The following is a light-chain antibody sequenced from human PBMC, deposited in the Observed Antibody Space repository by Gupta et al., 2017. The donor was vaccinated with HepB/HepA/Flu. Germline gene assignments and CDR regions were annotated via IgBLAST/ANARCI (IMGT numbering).Light chain of an antibody. CDR2: KAS. Sequence: DIQMTQSPSTLSASVGDRVTITCRASQSISNWLAWYQQKPGKAPNLLIYKASSLESWVPSRFSGSGSGTEFTLTISSLQPDDFATYYCQQYHSYSHTFGQGTKLEIK. CDR1: QSISNW. J-gene: IGKJ2*01. V-gene: IGKV1-5*03. CDR3: QQYHSYSHT.